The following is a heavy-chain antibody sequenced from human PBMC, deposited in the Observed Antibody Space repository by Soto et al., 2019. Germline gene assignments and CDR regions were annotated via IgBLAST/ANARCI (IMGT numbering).Heavy chain of an antibody. CDR1: GFTFSNYG. CDR3: VKGGDWYYRLDY. V-gene: IGHV3-30*18. D-gene: IGHD2-21*01. Sequence: QVQLVESGGGVVQPGRSLRLSCAASGFTFSNYGMHWVRQAPGKGLEWVAIVSSDGSNKYYTDSMKGRFTISRDNSKNTLHMQMDSLTPEDTAIYYCVKGGDWYYRLDYWGQGALDTVSS. CDR2: VSSDGSNK. J-gene: IGHJ4*02.